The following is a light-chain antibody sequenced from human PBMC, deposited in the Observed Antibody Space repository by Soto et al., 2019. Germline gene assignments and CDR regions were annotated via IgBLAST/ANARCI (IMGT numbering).Light chain of an antibody. CDR1: QSVNSN. J-gene: IGKJ2*01. Sequence: EIVMTQSPATLSLSPGERATLSCRASQSVNSNLAWYQQKPGQAPRLLIFGASTRATGIPARFSGSGSGTEFTLTISSLQSEDFAVYYCQQYNKWPPYTFGQGTKVDI. CDR3: QQYNKWPPYT. V-gene: IGKV3-15*01. CDR2: GAS.